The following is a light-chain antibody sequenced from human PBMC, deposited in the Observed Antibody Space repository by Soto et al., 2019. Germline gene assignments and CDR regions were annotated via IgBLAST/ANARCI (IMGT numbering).Light chain of an antibody. Sequence: QLVLTQSPSASASLGASVKLTCTLSSGHNNYAIAWHQQQPEKGPRYLMRLNSDGSHNKGDGIPDRFSGSSSGAERYLIISSLHSEDEADYYWQTWDAGILVFGTGTKVTVL. CDR1: SGHNNYA. CDR3: QTWDAGILV. J-gene: IGLJ1*01. V-gene: IGLV4-69*01. CDR2: LNSDGSH.